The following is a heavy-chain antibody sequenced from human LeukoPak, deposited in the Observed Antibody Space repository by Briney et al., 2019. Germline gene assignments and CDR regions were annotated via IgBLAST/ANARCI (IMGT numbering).Heavy chain of an antibody. J-gene: IGHJ4*02. Sequence: GGSLRLSCAASGFTFSSYSMNWVRQAPGKGLEWVSSISSSSSYIYYADSVKGRFTVSRDNAKNSLYLQMNSLRAEDTAVYYCARPSSSGWTQFDYWGQGTLVTVSS. V-gene: IGHV3-21*01. D-gene: IGHD6-19*01. CDR1: GFTFSSYS. CDR2: ISSSSSYI. CDR3: ARPSSSGWTQFDY.